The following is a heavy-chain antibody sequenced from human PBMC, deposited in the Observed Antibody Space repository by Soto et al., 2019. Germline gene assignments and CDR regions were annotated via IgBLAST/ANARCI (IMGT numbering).Heavy chain of an antibody. D-gene: IGHD1-1*01. CDR1: GYTFTNYD. Sequence: ASVTVSCKASGYTFTNYDINWVRQATGQGPEWMGWLNPHSGNTGHVQKFQGRVTMTRNTSISTAYMELSDLRSEDTAVYYCAKSGLGRSASFDQWGQGTLVTVSS. V-gene: IGHV1-8*01. CDR2: LNPHSGNT. J-gene: IGHJ4*02. CDR3: AKSGLGRSASFDQ.